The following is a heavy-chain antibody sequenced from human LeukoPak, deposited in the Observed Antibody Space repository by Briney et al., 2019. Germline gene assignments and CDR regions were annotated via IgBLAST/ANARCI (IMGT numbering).Heavy chain of an antibody. Sequence: ASVKVSCQASGDTFTYYHIHWVRQAPGQGVAWMGAVYVTGETTRNTQNFQGRVTMTRDPSTATVYVELTSLRSEDTAVYYCATEAPGSYYFDYWGQGVLVTVSS. V-gene: IGHV1-46*01. CDR3: ATEAPGSYYFDY. CDR2: VYVTGETT. CDR1: GDTFTYYH. J-gene: IGHJ4*02.